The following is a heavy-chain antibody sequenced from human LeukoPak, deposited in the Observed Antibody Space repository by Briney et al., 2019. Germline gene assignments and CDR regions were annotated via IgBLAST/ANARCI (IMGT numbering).Heavy chain of an antibody. J-gene: IGHJ4*02. Sequence: GGTLRLSCAVSGFTFSSYWRNWVRQAPGKGLEWVANIKQDGSEKNYVDSVKGRFTISRDNAKSSLFLQMNDLRAEDTAVYYCAKGGRGNGEVYWGQGTLVTVSS. CDR3: AKGGRGNGEVY. D-gene: IGHD2-8*01. V-gene: IGHV3-7*01. CDR1: GFTFSSYW. CDR2: IKQDGSEK.